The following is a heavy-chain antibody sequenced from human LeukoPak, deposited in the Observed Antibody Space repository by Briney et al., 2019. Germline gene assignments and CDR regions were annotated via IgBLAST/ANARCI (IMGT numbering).Heavy chain of an antibody. CDR2: ISAYNGNT. J-gene: IGHJ6*02. V-gene: IGHV1-18*01. D-gene: IGHD6-13*01. Sequence: ASVKVSCKASGYTFTNYGISWVRQAPGQGLEWMGWISAYNGNTNYAQKLQGRVTMTTDTSTSTAYMELRSLRCDDTAVYYCARGYSRSSTPDDGMDVWGQGTTVTVCS. CDR1: GYTFTNYG. CDR3: ARGYSRSSTPDDGMDV.